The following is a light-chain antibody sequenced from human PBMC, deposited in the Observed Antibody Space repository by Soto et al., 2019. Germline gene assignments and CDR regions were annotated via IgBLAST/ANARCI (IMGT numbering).Light chain of an antibody. CDR2: RAS. Sequence: EIVLTQSPGTLSLSPGERATLSCRASQTVRSDSLAWYQHKPGQAPRLLIYRASSRATGIPDRFSGSGSGTDFALTISRLEPEDFAVYYCQVYRTSAGFTFGPGTKVDIK. CDR3: QVYRTSAGFT. CDR1: QTVRSDS. V-gene: IGKV3-20*01. J-gene: IGKJ3*01.